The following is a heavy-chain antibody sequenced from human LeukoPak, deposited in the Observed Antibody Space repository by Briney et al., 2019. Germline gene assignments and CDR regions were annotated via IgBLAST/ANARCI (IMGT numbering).Heavy chain of an antibody. CDR3: ARHIYYYDSSGYYGSLDY. V-gene: IGHV4-34*01. CDR1: GGSFSGYY. J-gene: IGHJ4*02. CDR2: INHSGST. Sequence: SETLSLTCAVSGGSFSGYYWSWIRQPPGKGLEWIGEINHSGSTNYNPSLKSRVTISVDTSKNQFSLKLSSVTAADTAVYYCARHIYYYDSSGYYGSLDYWGQGTLVTVSS. D-gene: IGHD3-22*01.